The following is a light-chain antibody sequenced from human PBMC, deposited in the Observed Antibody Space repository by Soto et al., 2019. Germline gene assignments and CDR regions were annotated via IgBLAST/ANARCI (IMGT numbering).Light chain of an antibody. Sequence: QAVVTQEPSLTVSPGETVTLTCASSTGAVTSGYYPNWFQQKPGQAPRPLIYSISNKHSWTPARFSGSLLGDKAALTLSGVQPEDEAEYYCLLYYGGAQVFGGGTTVTVL. V-gene: IGLV7-43*01. CDR1: TGAVTSGYY. J-gene: IGLJ3*02. CDR3: LLYYGGAQV. CDR2: SIS.